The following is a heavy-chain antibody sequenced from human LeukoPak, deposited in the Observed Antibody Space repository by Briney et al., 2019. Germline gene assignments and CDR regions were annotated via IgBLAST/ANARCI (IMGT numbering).Heavy chain of an antibody. CDR1: VCTFSSYA. CDR2: IIPIFGIA. CDR3: AREVLGGYYNDY. V-gene: IGHV1-69*13. J-gene: IGHJ4*02. Sequence: ASVKVSCKASVCTFSSYAISWVRQAPGQGLEWMGGIIPIFGIANYAQKFQGRVTITADESTSTAYMELSSLRSEDTAVYYCAREVLGGYYNDYWGQGTLVTVFS. D-gene: IGHD3-22*01.